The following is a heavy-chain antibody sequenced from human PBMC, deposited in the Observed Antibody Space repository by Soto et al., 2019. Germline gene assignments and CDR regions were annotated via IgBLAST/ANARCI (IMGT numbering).Heavy chain of an antibody. Sequence: ASVKVSCKASGYTFTGYYMHWVRQAPGQGLEWMGWINPNSGGTNYAQKFQGWVTMTRDTSISTAYMELSRLRSDDTAVYYCARGGIVLVPAALREDAFDIWGQGTMVTVSS. CDR1: GYTFTGYY. J-gene: IGHJ3*02. V-gene: IGHV1-2*04. CDR3: ARGGIVLVPAALREDAFDI. CDR2: INPNSGGT. D-gene: IGHD2-2*01.